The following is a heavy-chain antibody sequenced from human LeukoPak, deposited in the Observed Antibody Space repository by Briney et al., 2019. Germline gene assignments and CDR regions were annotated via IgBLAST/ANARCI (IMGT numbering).Heavy chain of an antibody. CDR3: ARTRDSGRSHY. J-gene: IGHJ4*02. D-gene: IGHD3-10*01. CDR2: IYYTGTT. CDR1: NGSISGYY. V-gene: IGHV4-59*01. Sequence: PSETLSLTCTVSNGSISGYYWSWIRQPPGKALEWIAYIYYTGTTNYNPSLKSRVTISVDTSKNQFSLKLSSVTAADTAVYYCARTRDSGRSHYWGQGTLVTVSS.